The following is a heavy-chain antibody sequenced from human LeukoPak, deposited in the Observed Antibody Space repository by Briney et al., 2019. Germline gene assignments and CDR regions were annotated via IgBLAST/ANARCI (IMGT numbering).Heavy chain of an antibody. D-gene: IGHD3-9*01. V-gene: IGHV3-23*01. Sequence: GSLRLSCAASGFTFSSYAMSWVRQAPGKGLEWVSAISGSGGSTYYADSVKGRFTISRDNSKNTLYLQMNSLRAEDTAVYYCASLFGYYDILTGPVDYWGQGTLVTVSS. CDR2: ISGSGGST. CDR3: ASLFGYYDILTGPVDY. J-gene: IGHJ4*02. CDR1: GFTFSSYA.